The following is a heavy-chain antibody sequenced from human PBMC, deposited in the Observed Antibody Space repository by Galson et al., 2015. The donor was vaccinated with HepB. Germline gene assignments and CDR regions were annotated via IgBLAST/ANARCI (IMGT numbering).Heavy chain of an antibody. CDR2: ISSSSSYI. J-gene: IGHJ4*02. V-gene: IGHV3-21*01. Sequence: SLRLSCAASGFTFSSYSMNWVRQAPGKGLEWVSSISSSSSYIYYADSVKGRFTISRDNAKNSLYLQMNSLRAEDTAVYYCAREIIWGGWYLPWWGQGTLVTVSS. CDR3: AREIIWGGWYLPW. CDR1: GFTFSSYS. D-gene: IGHD2-15*01.